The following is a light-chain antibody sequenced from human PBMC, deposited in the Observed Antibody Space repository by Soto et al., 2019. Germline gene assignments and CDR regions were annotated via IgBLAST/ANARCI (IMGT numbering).Light chain of an antibody. CDR2: DAA. Sequence: DIQVTQSPSSLSASVGDRVTITCQAGQNINIYLNWYQQSPGRAPKLLIYDAASLEKGVPSRFSCTGSVTHLTLTISSLQPEAMATYYYQPSDVLPFPFGPGTKVDIK. V-gene: IGKV1-33*01. CDR3: QPSDVLPFP. CDR1: QNINIY. J-gene: IGKJ3*01.